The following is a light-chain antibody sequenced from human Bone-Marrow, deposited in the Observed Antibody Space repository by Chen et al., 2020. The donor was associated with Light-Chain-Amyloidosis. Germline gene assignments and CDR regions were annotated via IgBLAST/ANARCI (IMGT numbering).Light chain of an antibody. V-gene: IGKV4-1*01. Sequence: DIVMTQSPDSLAVSLGETATITCRSSRSVLSPSTDKNYLAWFQQTSGQPPKLLISWASTRGFGGPDRFSGRGSGTDFTLTIRSLQPEDVALYYCQQYYGVPLTFGGGTTVEIK. CDR1: RSVLSPSTDKNY. CDR2: WAS. J-gene: IGKJ4*01. CDR3: QQYYGVPLT.